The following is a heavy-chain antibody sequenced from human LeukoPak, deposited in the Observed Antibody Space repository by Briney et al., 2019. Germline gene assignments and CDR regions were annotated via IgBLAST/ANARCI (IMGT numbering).Heavy chain of an antibody. CDR2: INHSGST. J-gene: IGHJ4*02. CDR1: GGSFSGYY. Sequence: PSETLSLTCAVYGGSFSGYYWSWIRQPPGKGLEWIGEINHSGSTNYNPSLKSRVTISVDTSKNQFSLKLNSVTAADTAVYYCARDRIAAAGPPFDYWGQGTLVTVSS. D-gene: IGHD6-13*01. CDR3: ARDRIAAAGPPFDY. V-gene: IGHV4-34*01.